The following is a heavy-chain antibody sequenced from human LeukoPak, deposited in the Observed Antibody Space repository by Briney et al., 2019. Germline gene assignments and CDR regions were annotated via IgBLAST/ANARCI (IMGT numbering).Heavy chain of an antibody. CDR2: IWYDGSNK. J-gene: IGHJ6*02. CDR3: ARDHSSSSPYYYYYYGMDV. Sequence: PGRSLRLSCAASGFTFSSYGMHWVRQAPGKGLEWAAVIWYDGSNKYYADSVKGRFTISRDNSKNTLYLQMNSLRAEDTAVYYCARDHSSSSPYYYYYYGMDVWGQGTTVTVSS. V-gene: IGHV3-33*01. CDR1: GFTFSSYG. D-gene: IGHD6-6*01.